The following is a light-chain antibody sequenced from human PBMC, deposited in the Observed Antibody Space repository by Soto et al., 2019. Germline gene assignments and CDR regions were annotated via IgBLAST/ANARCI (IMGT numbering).Light chain of an antibody. Sequence: QSALAQPASVSGSPGQSITISCTGTSSDIGHYDYVSWYQQHPGKAPKLMIYHVTYRPSGVSNRYSGSKSGNSASLTISGLQADDEADYYCCSLTTSHTYVFGSGTKVTV. CDR2: HVT. J-gene: IGLJ1*01. CDR1: SSDIGHYDY. V-gene: IGLV2-14*03. CDR3: CSLTTSHTYV.